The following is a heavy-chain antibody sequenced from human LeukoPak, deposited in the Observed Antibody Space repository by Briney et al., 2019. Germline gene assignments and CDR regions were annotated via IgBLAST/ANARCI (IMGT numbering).Heavy chain of an antibody. D-gene: IGHD3-10*01. V-gene: IGHV4-4*07. CDR2: IYTSGST. J-gene: IGHJ4*02. CDR3: ARGSRGFGELSADY. Sequence: SETLSLTCTVSGGSISSYYWSWIRQPAGKGLEWIGRIYTSGSTNYNPSLKSRVTMSVDTSKNQFSLKLSSVTAADTAVYYCARGSRGFGELSADYWGQGTLVTVSS. CDR1: GGSISSYY.